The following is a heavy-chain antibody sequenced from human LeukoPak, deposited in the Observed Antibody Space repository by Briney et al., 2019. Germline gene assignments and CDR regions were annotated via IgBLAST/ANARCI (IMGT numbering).Heavy chain of an antibody. D-gene: IGHD1-20*01. Sequence: SETLSLTCAVYGGSFSGYYWSWIRQPPGKGLEWIGEINHSGSTNYNPPLKSRVTISAGTSKNQFSLKLSSVTAADTAVYYCARGGDYNWNFDYWGQGTLVTVSS. J-gene: IGHJ4*02. V-gene: IGHV4-34*01. CDR2: INHSGST. CDR1: GGSFSGYY. CDR3: ARGGDYNWNFDY.